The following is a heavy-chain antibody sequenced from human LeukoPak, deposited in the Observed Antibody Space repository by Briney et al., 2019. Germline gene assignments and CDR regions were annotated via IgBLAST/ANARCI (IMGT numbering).Heavy chain of an antibody. CDR1: GFSFSSYW. J-gene: IGHJ4*02. CDR3: ARHTGSGWSKTPFELDY. Sequence: GGSLKLSCKGSGFSFSSYWMGWVRQMPGKGLEWVSIIYAGGSDTRYSPSFQGQVTISADKSISTAYLQWSSLKASDTAMYYCARHTGSGWSKTPFELDYWGQGTLVTVSS. CDR2: IYAGGSDT. V-gene: IGHV5-51*01. D-gene: IGHD6-19*01.